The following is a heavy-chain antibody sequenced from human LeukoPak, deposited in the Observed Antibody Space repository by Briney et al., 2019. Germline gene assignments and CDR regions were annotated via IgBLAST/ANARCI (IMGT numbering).Heavy chain of an antibody. CDR2: IYYSGST. D-gene: IGHD4-17*01. Sequence: SVTLSLTCTVSGGSISSSSYYWGWIRQPPGKGLEWIGSIYYSGSTYYNPSLKSRVTISVDTSKNQFSLKLSSVTAADTAVYYCASGYGDYGSWGQGTLVTVSS. J-gene: IGHJ5*02. CDR3: ASGYGDYGS. V-gene: IGHV4-39*07. CDR1: GGSISSSSYY.